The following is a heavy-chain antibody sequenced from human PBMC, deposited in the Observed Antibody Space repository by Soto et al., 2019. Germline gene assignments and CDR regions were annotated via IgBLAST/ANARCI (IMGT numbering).Heavy chain of an antibody. Sequence: GGSLRLSCAASGFTFSDYYMSWIRQVPGKGLEWVAYISGTSDSIPYADSVKGRFTISRDNARNSLYLQMNSLRAEDTAVYYCARVAVVTAAGTSDYWGQGTLVTVSS. CDR1: GFTFSDYY. CDR2: ISGTSDSI. V-gene: IGHV3-11*06. CDR3: ARVAVVTAAGTSDY. D-gene: IGHD6-13*01. J-gene: IGHJ4*02.